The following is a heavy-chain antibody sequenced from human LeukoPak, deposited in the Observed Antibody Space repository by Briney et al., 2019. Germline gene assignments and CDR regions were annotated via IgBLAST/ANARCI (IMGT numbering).Heavy chain of an antibody. CDR1: GFTFSSYW. V-gene: IGHV3-7*01. J-gene: IGHJ4*02. Sequence: GGSLRLSCAASGFTFSSYWMSWVRQAPGKGLEWVANIKQDGSEKYYVDSVKGRFTISRDNAKNSLYLQMNSLRAEDTAVYYCAREGRYCSSTSCYTNGGLDYWGQGTLVTVSS. CDR3: AREGRYCSSTSCYTNGGLDY. CDR2: IKQDGSEK. D-gene: IGHD2-2*02.